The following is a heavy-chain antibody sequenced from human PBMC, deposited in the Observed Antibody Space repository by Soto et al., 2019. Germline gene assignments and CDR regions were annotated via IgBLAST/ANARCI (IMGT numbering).Heavy chain of an antibody. Sequence: GASVKVSCKASGGTFSSYTISWVRQAPGQGLEWMGRIIPILGIANYAQKFQGRVTIIADKSTSTAYMELSSLRSEDTAVYYCASTGVRGDYPGAFDIWGQGTMVTVSS. V-gene: IGHV1-69*02. D-gene: IGHD4-17*01. CDR1: GGTFSSYT. CDR3: ASTGVRGDYPGAFDI. CDR2: IIPILGIA. J-gene: IGHJ3*02.